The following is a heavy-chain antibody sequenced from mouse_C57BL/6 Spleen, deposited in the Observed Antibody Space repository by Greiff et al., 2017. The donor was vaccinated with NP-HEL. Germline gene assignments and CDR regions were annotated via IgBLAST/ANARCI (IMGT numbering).Heavy chain of an antibody. CDR2: INYDGSST. Sequence: EVKVVESEGGLVQPGSSMKLSCTASGFTFSDYYMAWVRQVPEKGLEWVANINYDGSSTYYLDSLKSRFIISRDNAKNILYLQMSSLKSEDTATYYCARSGVHWYFDVWGTGTTVTVSS. J-gene: IGHJ1*03. D-gene: IGHD4-1*01. V-gene: IGHV5-16*01. CDR1: GFTFSDYY. CDR3: ARSGVHWYFDV.